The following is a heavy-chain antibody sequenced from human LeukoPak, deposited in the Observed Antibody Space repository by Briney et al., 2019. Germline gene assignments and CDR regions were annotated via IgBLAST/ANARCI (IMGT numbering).Heavy chain of an antibody. V-gene: IGHV3-48*04. D-gene: IGHD3-22*01. J-gene: IGHJ4*02. CDR1: GFTFSSYS. CDR3: ARGKGYYDSSGYHQYYFDY. CDR2: ISSSSSTI. Sequence: GGSLRLSCAASGFTFSSYSMNWVRQAPGKGLEWVSYISSSSSTIYYADSVKGRFTISRDNAKNSLYLQMNSLRAEDTAVYYCARGKGYYDSSGYHQYYFDYWAREPWSPSPQ.